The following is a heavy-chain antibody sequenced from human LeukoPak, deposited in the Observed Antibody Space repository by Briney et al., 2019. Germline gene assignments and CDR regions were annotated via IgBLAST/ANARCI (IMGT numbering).Heavy chain of an antibody. CDR3: AAASLGTAMVLSY. J-gene: IGHJ4*02. Sequence: GASVKVSCKASGFTFTSSAVQWVRQARGQRLEWIGWIVAGSGNTNYAQKFQERVTITRDMSTSTAYMELSSLRSEDTAVYYCAAASLGTAMVLSYWGQGTLVTVSS. V-gene: IGHV1-58*01. CDR1: GFTFTSSA. D-gene: IGHD5-18*01. CDR2: IVAGSGNT.